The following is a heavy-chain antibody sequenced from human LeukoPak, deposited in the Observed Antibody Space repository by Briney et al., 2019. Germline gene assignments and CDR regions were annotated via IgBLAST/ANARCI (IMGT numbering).Heavy chain of an antibody. CDR2: ISGSGGST. V-gene: IGHV3-23*01. D-gene: IGHD2-2*02. CDR3: AKIKRDIVVVPAAIGEY. CDR1: GFTFSSYA. J-gene: IGHJ4*02. Sequence: GGSLRLSCAASGFTFSSYAMSWVRQAPGKGLEWVSAISGSGGSTYYADSVKGRFTISRDNSKNTLYLQMNSLRAEDTAVYYCAKIKRDIVVVPAAIGEYWGQGTLVTVSS.